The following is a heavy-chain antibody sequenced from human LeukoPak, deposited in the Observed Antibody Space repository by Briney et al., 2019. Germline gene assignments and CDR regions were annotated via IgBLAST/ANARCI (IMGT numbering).Heavy chain of an antibody. Sequence: GALRLSCAASGFTFSNYWMHWIRQVPGKGLVWVSHIKYDGSATNYADSVKGRFTISGDNAKNTLYLQMNSLRAEDTAVYYCVSGSLQSGYNFDYWGQGALVTVSS. V-gene: IGHV3-74*01. CDR2: IKYDGSAT. CDR3: VSGSLQSGYNFDY. D-gene: IGHD3-3*01. CDR1: GFTFSNYW. J-gene: IGHJ4*02.